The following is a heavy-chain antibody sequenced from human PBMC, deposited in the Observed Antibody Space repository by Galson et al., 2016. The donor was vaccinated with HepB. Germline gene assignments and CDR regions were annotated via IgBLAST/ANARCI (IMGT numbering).Heavy chain of an antibody. CDR1: AFTFSSYT. D-gene: IGHD6-19*01. CDR2: ISGGSSHM. V-gene: IGHV3-21*01. J-gene: IGHJ4*02. CDR3: ARGSGYTSAWYPGGIRY. Sequence: SLRLSCADSAFTFSSYTMTWVRQAPGKGLEWLSSISGGSSHMFYADSVKGRFTISRDNTKNSLYLQMDSLRAKDTAIYYCARGSGYTSAWYPGGIRYWGQGTLVTVSS.